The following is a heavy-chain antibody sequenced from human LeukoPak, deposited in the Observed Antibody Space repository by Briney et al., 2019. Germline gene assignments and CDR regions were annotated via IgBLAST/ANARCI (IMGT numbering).Heavy chain of an antibody. D-gene: IGHD3-3*01. V-gene: IGHV4-30-2*01. J-gene: IGHJ4*02. Sequence: SETLSLTCTVSGGSISSSSYYWGWIRQPPGKGLEWIGYIYHSGSTYYNPSLKSRVTISVDRSKNQFSLKLSSVTAADTAVYYCARYDFWSGEDGYWGQGTLVTVSS. CDR3: ARYDFWSGEDGY. CDR1: GGSISSSSYY. CDR2: IYHSGST.